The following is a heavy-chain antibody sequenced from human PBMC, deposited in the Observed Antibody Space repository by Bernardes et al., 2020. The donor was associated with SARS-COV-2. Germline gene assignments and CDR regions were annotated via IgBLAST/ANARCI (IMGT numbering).Heavy chain of an antibody. CDR3: ARGLAVTTFYYYYYGMDV. CDR2: INHSGST. Sequence: ETLSLTCAVYGGSFSGYSWSWIRQPPGKGLEWIGEINHSGSTNYNPSLKSRVTISVDTSKNQFSLKLSSVTAADTAVYYCARGLAVTTFYYYYYGMDVWGQGTTVTVSS. D-gene: IGHD4-4*01. J-gene: IGHJ6*02. CDR1: GGSFSGYS. V-gene: IGHV4-34*01.